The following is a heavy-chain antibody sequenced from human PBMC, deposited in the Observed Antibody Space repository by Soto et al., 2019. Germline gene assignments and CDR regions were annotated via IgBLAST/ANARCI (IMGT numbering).Heavy chain of an antibody. CDR2: IYYSGST. CDR3: ARVVWDCSGGSCYYFDY. D-gene: IGHD2-15*01. V-gene: IGHV4-61*01. J-gene: IGHJ4*02. Sequence: PSETLSLTCTVSGGSVSSGSYYWSWIRQPPGKGLEWIGYIYYSGSTNYNPSLKSRVTISVDTSKNQFSLKLSSVTAADTAVYYCARVVWDCSGGSCYYFDYWSQGTLVTVSS. CDR1: GGSVSSGSYY.